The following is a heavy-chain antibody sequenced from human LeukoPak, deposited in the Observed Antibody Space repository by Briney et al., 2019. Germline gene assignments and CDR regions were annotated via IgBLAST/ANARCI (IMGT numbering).Heavy chain of an antibody. Sequence: SETLSLTCTVSGDSISNYYWSWIRQPPGKGLEWVGYIYCSGSTNYNPSLKSRVIISVDTSKNQFSLKLSSVTAADTAVYYCARGIRDGYTRGYFQHWGQGTLVTVSS. CDR1: GDSISNYY. D-gene: IGHD5-24*01. V-gene: IGHV4-59*01. CDR2: IYCSGST. J-gene: IGHJ1*01. CDR3: ARGIRDGYTRGYFQH.